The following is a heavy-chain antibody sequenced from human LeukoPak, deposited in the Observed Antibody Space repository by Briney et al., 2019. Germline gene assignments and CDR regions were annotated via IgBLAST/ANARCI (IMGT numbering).Heavy chain of an antibody. V-gene: IGHV3-13*01. CDR2: IGTAGDT. CDR3: ARGAPGPRRYYYGMDV. Sequence: GGFLRLSCAASGFTFSSYDMHWVRQATGKGLEWVSAIGTAGDTYYPGSVKGRFTISRENAKNSLYLQMNSLRAGDTAVYYCARGAPGPRRYYYGMDVWGQGTTVTVSS. CDR1: GFTFSSYD. J-gene: IGHJ6*02.